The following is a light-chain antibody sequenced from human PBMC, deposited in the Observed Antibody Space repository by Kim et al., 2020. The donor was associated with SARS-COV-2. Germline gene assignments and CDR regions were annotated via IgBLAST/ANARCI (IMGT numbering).Light chain of an antibody. CDR2: DAS. J-gene: IGKJ3*01. V-gene: IGKV1-5*01. Sequence: DIQMTQSPSILSASVGDRVTITCRASQTISTWLAWYQQKPGKPPNAPISDASSLESGVPSRFSGSGSGTEFTLTISSLQPDDFATYYCQEYNSDFTFGPGTKVDIK. CDR1: QTISTW. CDR3: QEYNSDFT.